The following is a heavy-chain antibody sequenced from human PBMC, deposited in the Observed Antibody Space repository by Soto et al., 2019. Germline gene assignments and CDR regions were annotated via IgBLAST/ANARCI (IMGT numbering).Heavy chain of an antibody. CDR1: GFTFSSYT. Sequence: GGSLRLSCAASGFTFSSYTMAWVRQAPGKGLEWVAVISYDGSNKYYADSVKGRFTISRDNSKNTLYLQMNSLRAEDTAVYYCARVHLPYSGSYYVQHWGQGTLVTVSS. J-gene: IGHJ1*01. CDR2: ISYDGSNK. CDR3: ARVHLPYSGSYYVQH. V-gene: IGHV3-30*19. D-gene: IGHD1-26*01.